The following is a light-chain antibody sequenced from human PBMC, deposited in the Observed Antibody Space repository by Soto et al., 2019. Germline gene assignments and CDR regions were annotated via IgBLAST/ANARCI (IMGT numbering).Light chain of an antibody. J-gene: IGKJ4*01. CDR1: QSVSYN. V-gene: IGKV3-15*01. CDR3: QQYTNWPPLT. CDR2: GAF. Sequence: EMVMTQSPATLSVSPGETATLSYSASQSVSYNLAWYQQKPGQGPRLLIYGAFTRATGIPARFSGSGSGTDFTLTISSLQSEDFAVYYCQQYTNWPPLTFGGGTKVEIK.